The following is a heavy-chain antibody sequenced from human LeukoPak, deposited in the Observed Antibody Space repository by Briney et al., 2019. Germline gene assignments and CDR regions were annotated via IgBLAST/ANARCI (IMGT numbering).Heavy chain of an antibody. CDR3: ARDRFLWGLGNWFDL. CDR1: GYTFTTNY. Sequence: ASVKVSCKASGYTFTTNYMHWVRQAPGQGLEWMGIINPGGGSTSYAQKFQGRVTMTRDTSTSTVYMELSSLRSEDTAVYYCARDRFLWGLGNWFDLWGQGTLVTVTS. V-gene: IGHV1-46*01. J-gene: IGHJ5*02. D-gene: IGHD3-3*01. CDR2: INPGGGST.